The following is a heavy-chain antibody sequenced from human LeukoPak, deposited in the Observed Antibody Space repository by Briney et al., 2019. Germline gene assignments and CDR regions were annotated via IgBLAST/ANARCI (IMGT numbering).Heavy chain of an antibody. CDR1: GFTFNNYA. CDR2: ISGSGGST. D-gene: IGHD2-21*02. V-gene: IGHV3-23*01. Sequence: GGSLRLSCAASGFTFNNYAMSWVRQAPGKGLEWVSAISGSGGSTNYADSVKGRFTISRDNSKTTLYLQMNSLRAGDTAVYYCVKDRIFVVVTPTLAGAHGTLVTVSS. CDR3: VKDRIFVVVTPTLA. J-gene: IGHJ4*01.